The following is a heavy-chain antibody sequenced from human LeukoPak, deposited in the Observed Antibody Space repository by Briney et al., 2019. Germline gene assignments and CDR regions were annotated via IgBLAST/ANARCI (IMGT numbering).Heavy chain of an antibody. CDR2: ISSSGTPI. Sequence: GGSLRLSCAASGXTFSSYEMNWVRQAPGKGLEWVSYISSSGTPIYYADSVKGRFTVSRDNARNSLYLQMNSLRAEDTAVYYCARDHGMDVWGQGTTVTVSS. CDR1: GXTFSSYE. V-gene: IGHV3-48*03. J-gene: IGHJ6*02. CDR3: ARDHGMDV.